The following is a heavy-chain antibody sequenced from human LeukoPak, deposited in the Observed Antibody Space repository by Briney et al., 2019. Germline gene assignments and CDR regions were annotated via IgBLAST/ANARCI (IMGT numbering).Heavy chain of an antibody. Sequence: GGSLRLSCAASGFTFSSYEMNWVRQAPGKGLEWVSYISSSGSTIYYADSVKGRFTISRDNAKNSLYLQMNSLRAEDTAVYYCARDPGAGGYSSSWYYWFDPWGQGTLVTVSS. V-gene: IGHV3-48*03. CDR1: GFTFSSYE. J-gene: IGHJ5*02. D-gene: IGHD6-13*01. CDR2: ISSSGSTI. CDR3: ARDPGAGGYSSSWYYWFDP.